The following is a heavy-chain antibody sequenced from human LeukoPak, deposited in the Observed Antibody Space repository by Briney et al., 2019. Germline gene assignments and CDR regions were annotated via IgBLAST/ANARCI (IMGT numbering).Heavy chain of an antibody. D-gene: IGHD6-13*01. CDR1: GGSISSYY. Sequence: PSETLSLTCTVSGGSISSYYWSWIRQPPGKGLEWIGNMYYSGSTNYNPSLKSRVTISVDTSKNQFSLKLSSVTAADTAVYYCASTIAAAATPRFDYWGQGTLVTVSS. CDR3: ASTIAAAATPRFDY. V-gene: IGHV4-59*08. J-gene: IGHJ4*02. CDR2: MYYSGST.